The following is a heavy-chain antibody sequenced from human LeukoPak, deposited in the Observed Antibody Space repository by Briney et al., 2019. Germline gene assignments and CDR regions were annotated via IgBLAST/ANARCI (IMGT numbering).Heavy chain of an antibody. J-gene: IGHJ4*02. Sequence: SETLSLTCAVYGGSFSGYYWSWIRQPPGKGLEWIGEINHSGSTNYNPSLKSRVTISVDTSKNQFSLKLSSVTAADTAVYYCARLHLRYYFDYWGQGTLVTVSS. CDR1: GGSFSGYY. V-gene: IGHV4-34*01. CDR3: ARLHLRYYFDY. D-gene: IGHD4-17*01. CDR2: INHSGST.